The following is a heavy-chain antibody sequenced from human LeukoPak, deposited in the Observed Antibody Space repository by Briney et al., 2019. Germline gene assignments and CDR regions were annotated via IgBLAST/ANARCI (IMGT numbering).Heavy chain of an antibody. CDR1: GFTVSSNY. CDR2: IYSGGST. V-gene: IGHV3-66*02. J-gene: IGHJ4*02. Sequence: GGSLRLSCAASGFTVSSNYMSWVRQAPGKGLEWVSVIYSGGSTYYADSVKGRFTISRDNSKNTLYPQMNSLRAEDTAVYYCARDRYSSGEFNYWGQGTLVTVSS. D-gene: IGHD6-19*01. CDR3: ARDRYSSGEFNY.